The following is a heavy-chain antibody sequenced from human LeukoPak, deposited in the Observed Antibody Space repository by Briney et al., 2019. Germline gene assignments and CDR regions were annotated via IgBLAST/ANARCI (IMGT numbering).Heavy chain of an antibody. CDR2: FDPEVGET. D-gene: IGHD5-18*01. Sequence: SGVKLVNKVGRYARTELSKLWVRHAPGKGIEWMGGFDPEVGETIYAQKFQGRVTMTEDTSTDTAYMELSSLRSEDTAVYYCATAGGSDTAMVTGAFDIWGQGTMVTVSS. CDR3: ATAGGSDTAMVTGAFDI. V-gene: IGHV1-24*01. J-gene: IGHJ3*02. CDR1: RYARTELS.